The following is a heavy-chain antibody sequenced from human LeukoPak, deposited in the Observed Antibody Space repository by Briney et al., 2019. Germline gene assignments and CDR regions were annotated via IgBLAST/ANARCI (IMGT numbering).Heavy chain of an antibody. CDR3: ARDRSGLTGY. CDR2: INPNSGGT. D-gene: IGHD6-19*01. CDR1: GYTFTGYY. J-gene: IGHJ4*02. V-gene: IGHV1-2*06. Sequence: GASVKVSCKASGYTFTGYYMHWVRQAPGQGLEWMGRINPNSGGTNYAQKFQGRVTMTRDTSISTAYMELSRLRSDDTSVDYCARDRSGLTGYWRQGTLVPVSS.